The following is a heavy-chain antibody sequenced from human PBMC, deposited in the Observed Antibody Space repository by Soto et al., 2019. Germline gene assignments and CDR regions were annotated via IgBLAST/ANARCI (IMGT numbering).Heavy chain of an antibody. V-gene: IGHV3-7*03. CDR3: TRDGSPFALDV. J-gene: IGHJ6*02. Sequence: GGSLRLSCAASGFTFSSFWMSWARQAPGKGLEWVANIKTDGSERYYMDSVRGRFTTSRDNSRNIFYLQMNSLTGEDTAVYYCTRDGSPFALDVGGLGTSVTVSS. CDR2: IKTDGSER. CDR1: GFTFSSFW.